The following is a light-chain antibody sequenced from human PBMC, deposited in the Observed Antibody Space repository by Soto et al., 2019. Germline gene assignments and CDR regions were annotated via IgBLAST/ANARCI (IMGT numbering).Light chain of an antibody. CDR1: SSDVGGYKY. Sequence: QSALTRPASVSGSPGQSITISCTGTSSDVGGYKYVSWYQQHPGKAPKLMIYDVSNRPSGVSSRFSGSKSGNTASLTISGLQAEDEADYYCSSYTSRTTQVFGGGTKVTVL. J-gene: IGLJ2*01. CDR2: DVS. V-gene: IGLV2-14*01. CDR3: SSYTSRTTQV.